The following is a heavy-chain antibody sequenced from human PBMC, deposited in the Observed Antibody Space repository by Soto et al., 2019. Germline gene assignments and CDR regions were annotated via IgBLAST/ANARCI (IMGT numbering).Heavy chain of an antibody. CDR1: GGTFSSYA. J-gene: IGHJ4*02. Sequence: QVQLVQSGAEVKKPGSSVKVSCKASGGTFSSYAISWVRQAPGQGLEWMGGIIPIFGTANYAQKFQGRVTITADIPRSTAYMERSSLRSGDTAVYYCAREGGVGATTGWDWGQGTLVTVSS. D-gene: IGHD1-26*01. V-gene: IGHV1-69*06. CDR2: IIPIFGTA. CDR3: AREGGVGATTGWD.